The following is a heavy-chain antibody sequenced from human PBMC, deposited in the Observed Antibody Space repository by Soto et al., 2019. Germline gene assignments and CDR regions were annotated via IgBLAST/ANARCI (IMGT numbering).Heavy chain of an antibody. V-gene: IGHV3-23*01. CDR3: AKDGNWLDVYYDV. CDR1: GIEFSNYA. CDR2: VSASGRSR. D-gene: IGHD3-16*01. Sequence: EVQLLESGGGLVQPGGSLRLSCVGSGIEFSNYAMSWVRQAPGKGLEWVSIVSASGRSRYHADSVKGRFTISRDNSKKAVYRQMTNLRAEDTAVYYCAKDGNWLDVYYDVWGQGTPVTVSS. J-gene: IGHJ4*02.